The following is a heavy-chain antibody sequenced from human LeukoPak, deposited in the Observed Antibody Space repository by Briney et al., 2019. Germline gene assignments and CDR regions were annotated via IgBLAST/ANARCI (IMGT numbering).Heavy chain of an antibody. CDR1: GFTFSTYG. Sequence: PGGSLRLSCVASGFTFSTYGMHWVRQAPGKGLEWVAFIRYDERNKYYADSVKGRFTISRDNSKNTLCLQMNSLRAEDTAVYYCAKEIWPTVTTPGHTHFDYWGQGTLVTVSS. CDR3: AKEIWPTVTTPGHTHFDY. J-gene: IGHJ4*02. D-gene: IGHD4-17*01. V-gene: IGHV3-30*02. CDR2: IRYDERNK.